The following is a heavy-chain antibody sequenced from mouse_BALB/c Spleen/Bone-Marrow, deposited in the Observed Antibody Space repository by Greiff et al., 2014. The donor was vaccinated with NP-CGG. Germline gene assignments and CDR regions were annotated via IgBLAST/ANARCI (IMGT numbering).Heavy chain of an antibody. CDR1: GFSLTNYG. CDR2: IWSDGST. V-gene: IGHV2-6-1*01. Sequence: VQLKESGPGLVAPSQSLSITCTISGFSLTNYGVHWVRQPPGKGLEWLGVIWSDGSTTYNSALKSRLSISKDNSKSQVFLKMNSLQTDDTAMYYCARHRYYAMDYWGQGTSVTVSS. CDR3: ARHRYYAMDY. J-gene: IGHJ4*01.